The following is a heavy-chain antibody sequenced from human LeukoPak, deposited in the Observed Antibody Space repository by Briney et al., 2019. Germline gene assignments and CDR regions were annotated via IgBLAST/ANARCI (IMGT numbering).Heavy chain of an antibody. CDR2: INPSGGST. D-gene: IGHD2-2*01. CDR1: GYTFTSYY. V-gene: IGHV1-46*01. Sequence: ASVKVSCKASGYTFTSYYMHWVRQAPGHGLEWMGIINPSGGSTSYAQKFQGRVTMTRDMSTSTVYMELSSLRSEDTAVYYCARGGSYCSSTSCPHNGLDFDYWGQGTWSPSPQ. CDR3: ARGGSYCSSTSCPHNGLDFDY. J-gene: IGHJ4*02.